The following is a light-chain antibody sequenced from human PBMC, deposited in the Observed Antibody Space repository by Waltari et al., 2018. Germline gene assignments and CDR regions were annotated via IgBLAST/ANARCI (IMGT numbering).Light chain of an antibody. J-gene: IGLJ1*01. CDR2: DVS. CDR1: SSDVGGYHY. Sequence: QSALTQPASVSGSPGQLITISCTGTSSDVGGYHYVSWYQHHPGKTPKLMIYDVSNRPSGVSNRFSGSKSGNTASLTISGLQAEDEADYYCSSYTSSSTLGFGTGTKVTVL. V-gene: IGLV2-14*03. CDR3: SSYTSSSTLG.